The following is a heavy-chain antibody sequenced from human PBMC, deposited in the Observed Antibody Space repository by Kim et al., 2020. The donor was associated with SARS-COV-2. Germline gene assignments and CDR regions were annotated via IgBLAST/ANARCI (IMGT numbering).Heavy chain of an antibody. D-gene: IGHD1-26*01. CDR3: ARDGELTLLGYYYGMDV. J-gene: IGHJ6*02. V-gene: IGHV3-30*07. Sequence: VKGRFTISRDNSKNTLYLQMNSLRAEDTAVYYCARDGELTLLGYYYGMDVWGQGTTVTVSS.